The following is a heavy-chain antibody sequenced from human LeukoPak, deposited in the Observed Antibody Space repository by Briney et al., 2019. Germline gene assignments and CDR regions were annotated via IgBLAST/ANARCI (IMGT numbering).Heavy chain of an antibody. V-gene: IGHV4-34*01. J-gene: IGHJ5*02. CDR1: GFTFSDYY. CDR2: INHSGST. D-gene: IGHD3-10*01. Sequence: GSLRLSCAASGFTFSDYYMSWIRQPPGKGLEWIGEINHSGSTNYNPSLKSRVTISVDTSKNQFSLKLSSVTAADTAVYYCARRILGYGSGSYFIYWFDPWGQGTLVTVSS. CDR3: ARRILGYGSGSYFIYWFDP.